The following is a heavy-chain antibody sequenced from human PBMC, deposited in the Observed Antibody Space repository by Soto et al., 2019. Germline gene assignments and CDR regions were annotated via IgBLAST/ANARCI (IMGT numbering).Heavy chain of an antibody. J-gene: IGHJ6*02. Sequence: PGGSLRLSCAASGFTFSSYEMNWVRQAPGKGLEWVSYISSSGSTIYYADSVKGRFTISRDNAKNSLYLQMNSLRAEDTAVYYCARGEAYCGGDCYLYYYYGMDVWGQGTTVTVSS. D-gene: IGHD2-21*02. CDR2: ISSSGSTI. V-gene: IGHV3-48*03. CDR1: GFTFSSYE. CDR3: ARGEAYCGGDCYLYYYYGMDV.